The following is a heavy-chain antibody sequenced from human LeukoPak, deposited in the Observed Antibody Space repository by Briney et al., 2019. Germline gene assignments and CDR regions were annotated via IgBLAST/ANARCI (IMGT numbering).Heavy chain of an antibody. V-gene: IGHV1-2*02. D-gene: IGHD6-19*01. CDR2: INPNSGGT. CDR1: GYTFTGYY. J-gene: IGHJ3*02. CDR3: ARGVVAGTHDAFDI. Sequence: GASVKVSCNASGYTFTGYYMHWVRQAPGQGLEWMGWINPNSGGTNYAQKFQGRVTMTRDTSISTAYMELSRLRSDDTAVYYCARGVVAGTHDAFDIWGQGTMVTVSS.